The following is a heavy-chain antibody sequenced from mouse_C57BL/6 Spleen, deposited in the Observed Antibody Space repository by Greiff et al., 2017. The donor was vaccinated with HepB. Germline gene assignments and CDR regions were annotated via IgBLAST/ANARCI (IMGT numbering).Heavy chain of an antibody. Sequence: EVQLQQSGPELVKPGASVKISCKASGYTFTDYYMNWVKQSHGKSLEWIGDINPNNGGTSYNQKFKGKATLTVDKSSSTAYMELRSLTSEDSAVYYCAMYYCSSNYYAMDYWGQGTSVTVSS. J-gene: IGHJ4*01. CDR1: GYTFTDYY. V-gene: IGHV1-26*01. CDR3: AMYYCSSNYYAMDY. CDR2: INPNNGGT. D-gene: IGHD1-1*01.